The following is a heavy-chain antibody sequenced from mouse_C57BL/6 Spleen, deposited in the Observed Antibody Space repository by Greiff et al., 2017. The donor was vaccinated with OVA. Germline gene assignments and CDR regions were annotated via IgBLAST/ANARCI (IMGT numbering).Heavy chain of an antibody. CDR3: AREILRSYYFDY. CDR1: GYAFSSYW. D-gene: IGHD1-1*01. J-gene: IGHJ2*01. V-gene: IGHV1-80*01. Sequence: QVQLQQSGAELVKPGASVKISCKASGYAFSSYWMNWVKQRPGKGLEWIGQIYPGDGDTNYNGKFKGKATLTADKSSSTAYMQLSSLTSEDSAVYFCAREILRSYYFDYWGQGTTLTVSS. CDR2: IYPGDGDT.